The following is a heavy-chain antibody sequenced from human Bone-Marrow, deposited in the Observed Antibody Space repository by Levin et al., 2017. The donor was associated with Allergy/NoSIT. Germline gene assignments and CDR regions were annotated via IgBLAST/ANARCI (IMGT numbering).Heavy chain of an antibody. V-gene: IGHV3-30*04. J-gene: IGHJ4*02. Sequence: GESLKISCAASGFTFSDYAMHWVRQAPGQGLEWVSVISYDGSNKYYVDSVKGRFTISRDNSKNTLFLQMNSLRAEDTAVYYCAKEDYGDYVLDSWGQGTLLTV. CDR1: GFTFSDYA. D-gene: IGHD4-17*01. CDR3: AKEDYGDYVLDS. CDR2: ISYDGSNK.